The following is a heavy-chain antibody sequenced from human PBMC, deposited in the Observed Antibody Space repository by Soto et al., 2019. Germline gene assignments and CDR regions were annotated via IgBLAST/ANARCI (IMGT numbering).Heavy chain of an antibody. J-gene: IGHJ5*02. Sequence: TSETLSLTSTVSGGSISSGGYYWSWIRQHPGKGLEWIGYIYYSGSTYYNPSLKSRVTISVDTSKNQFSLKLSSVTAADTAVYYCARELTMVRCFDPWGQGTLVTVSS. CDR3: ARELTMVRCFDP. CDR1: GGSISSGGYY. CDR2: IYYSGST. D-gene: IGHD3-10*01. V-gene: IGHV4-31*03.